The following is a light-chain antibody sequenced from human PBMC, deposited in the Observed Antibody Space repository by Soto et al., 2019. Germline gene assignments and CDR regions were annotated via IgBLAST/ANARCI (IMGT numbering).Light chain of an antibody. Sequence: EIVLTQSPGTLSLSPGERATLSCRASQSVSSSYLAWYQQKPGQAPRLLIYGASIRATGIPDRFSGSGSGTDFTLTINRLEPEDFAVYWCQQYGSSPVTFGQGTRLEIK. CDR3: QQYGSSPVT. CDR2: GAS. V-gene: IGKV3-20*01. CDR1: QSVSSSY. J-gene: IGKJ5*01.